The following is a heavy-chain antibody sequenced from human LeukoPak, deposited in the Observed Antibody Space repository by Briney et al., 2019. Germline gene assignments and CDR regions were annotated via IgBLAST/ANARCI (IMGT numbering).Heavy chain of an antibody. CDR3: ARVDTAMVTGFDY. J-gene: IGHJ4*02. Sequence: SETLSLTCTVSGGSISSGGYYWSWLRQHPGKGLEWIGYIYYSGSTYYNPSLKSRVTISVDTSKNQFSLKLSSVTAADTAVYYCARVDTAMVTGFDYWGQGTLVTVSS. CDR1: GGSISSGGYY. D-gene: IGHD5-18*01. V-gene: IGHV4-31*03. CDR2: IYYSGST.